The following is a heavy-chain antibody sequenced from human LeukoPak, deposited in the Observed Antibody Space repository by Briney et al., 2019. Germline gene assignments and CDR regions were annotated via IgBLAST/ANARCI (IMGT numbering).Heavy chain of an antibody. Sequence: RPGGSLRLSCAASGFTFSSYEMNWVRQAPGKGLEWVSYISSSGSTRYYADSVKGRFTISRDNAKNSLSLQMNSLRAEDTAAYYCARDYYGSGKVFDYWGQGTLVTVSS. J-gene: IGHJ4*02. D-gene: IGHD3-10*01. CDR2: ISSSGSTR. V-gene: IGHV3-48*03. CDR3: ARDYYGSGKVFDY. CDR1: GFTFSSYE.